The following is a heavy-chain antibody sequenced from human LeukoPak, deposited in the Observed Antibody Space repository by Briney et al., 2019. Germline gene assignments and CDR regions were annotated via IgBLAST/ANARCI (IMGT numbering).Heavy chain of an antibody. CDR1: GGSISSSSYY. CDR3: ASARTSSRSWFTFDY. Sequence: SETLSLTCTVSGGSISSSSYYWGWIRQPPGMGLEWIGSIYYSGSTYYNPSLKSRVTISVDTSKNQLSLKLSSVTAADTAVYYCASARTSSRSWFTFDYWGQGILVTVSS. V-gene: IGHV4-39*01. CDR2: IYYSGST. D-gene: IGHD6-13*01. J-gene: IGHJ4*02.